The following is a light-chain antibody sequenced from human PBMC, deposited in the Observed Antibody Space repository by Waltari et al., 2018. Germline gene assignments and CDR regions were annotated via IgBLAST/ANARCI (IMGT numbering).Light chain of an antibody. CDR2: DAS. Sequence: EIVLTQSPATLSLSPGERATLPCRTSQSVSKYLPWYQHKPGQAPRLLIYDASTRATGIPPRFSGSGSGTDFTLTISSLEPEDFAVYYCQQRYKWPLTFGGGTKVEVK. CDR3: QQRYKWPLT. V-gene: IGKV3-11*01. J-gene: IGKJ4*01. CDR1: QSVSKY.